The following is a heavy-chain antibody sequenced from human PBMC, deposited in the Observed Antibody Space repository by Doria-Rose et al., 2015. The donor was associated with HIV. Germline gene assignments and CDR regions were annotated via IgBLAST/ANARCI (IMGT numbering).Heavy chain of an antibody. V-gene: IGHV2-26*01. CDR2: IFSDDER. J-gene: IGHJ4*02. CDR3: ARIKSSRWYHKYYFDF. CDR1: GVSLSSPGMG. Sequence: QVTLKESGPVLVKPTETLTLTRTVSGVSLSSPGMGVSWIRQPPGKALEWLANIFSDDERSYKTSLKSRLTISRGTSKSQVVLTMTDMDPVDTATYYCARIKSSRWYHKYYFDFWGQGTLVIVPA. D-gene: IGHD6-13*01.